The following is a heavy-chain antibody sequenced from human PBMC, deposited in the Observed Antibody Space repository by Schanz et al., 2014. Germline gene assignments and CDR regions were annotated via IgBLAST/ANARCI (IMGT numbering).Heavy chain of an antibody. CDR1: GFAFSSYG. CDR2: IGVDCTTT. Sequence: GQLVESGGGVVQPGGSLRLSCLASGFAFSSYGMNWLRQAPGKGLEWVSVIGVDCTTTYYADSVKGRFTISRDNSKNTLYLQMDSLRAEDTAVYYCAKGRFGELSAFDIWGQGTMVTVSS. J-gene: IGHJ3*02. CDR3: AKGRFGELSAFDI. D-gene: IGHD3-10*01. V-gene: IGHV3-23*04.